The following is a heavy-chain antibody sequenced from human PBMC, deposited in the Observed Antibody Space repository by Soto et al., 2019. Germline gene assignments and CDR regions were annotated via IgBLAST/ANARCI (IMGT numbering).Heavy chain of an antibody. J-gene: IGHJ3*02. CDR1: GFTFSTYT. Sequence: PGGSLRLSCAASGFTFSTYTMNWVRQAPGMGLEWLSYISSSSGVIYYADSVKGRFAISRDNAKNSLYLQMHSLRAEDTAVYYCATKLGYCSNGVCYTSRDAFAIWGQGTMVTVSS. CDR2: ISSSSGVI. CDR3: ATKLGYCSNGVCYTSRDAFAI. V-gene: IGHV3-48*01. D-gene: IGHD2-8*01.